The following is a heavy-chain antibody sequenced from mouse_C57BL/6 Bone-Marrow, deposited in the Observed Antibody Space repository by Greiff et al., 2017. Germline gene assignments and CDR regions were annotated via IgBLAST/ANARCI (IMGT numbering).Heavy chain of an antibody. CDR3: ARILYYGYDEGFAY. Sequence: EVQLQQSGPELVKPGASVKISCKASGYTFTDYYMNWVKQSPGKSLEWIGDINPNNGGTSYNQKFKGKATLTVDKSSSTAYMELRSLTSEDSAVYYCARILYYGYDEGFAYWGQGTLVTVSA. CDR2: INPNNGGT. V-gene: IGHV1-26*01. J-gene: IGHJ3*01. D-gene: IGHD2-2*01. CDR1: GYTFTDYY.